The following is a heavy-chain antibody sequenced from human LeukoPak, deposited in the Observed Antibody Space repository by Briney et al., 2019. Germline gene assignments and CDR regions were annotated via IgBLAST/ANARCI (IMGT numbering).Heavy chain of an antibody. CDR3: ARDFRGSSWPGSPPGGLYYFDY. J-gene: IGHJ4*02. CDR2: ISSSSSYI. V-gene: IGHV3-21*01. CDR1: GFTFSSYS. Sequence: GGSLRLSCAASGFTFSSYSVNWVRQAPGKGLEWVSSISSSSSYIYYADSVKGRFTISRDNAKNSLYLQMNSLRAEDTAVYYCARDFRGSSWPGSPPGGLYYFDYWGQGTLVTVSS. D-gene: IGHD6-13*01.